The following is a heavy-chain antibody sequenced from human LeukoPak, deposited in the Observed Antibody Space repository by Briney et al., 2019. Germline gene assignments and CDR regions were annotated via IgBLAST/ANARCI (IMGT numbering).Heavy chain of an antibody. J-gene: IGHJ4*02. CDR1: GFTFSSYE. CDR2: ISSSSSTI. Sequence: GGSLRLSCAASGFTFSSYEMNWVRQAPGKGLEWVSYISSSSSTIYYADSVKGRFTISRDNAKNSLYLQMNSLRAEDTAVYYCARGTYGDFDYWGQGTLVTVSS. CDR3: ARGTYGDFDY. V-gene: IGHV3-48*03. D-gene: IGHD4-17*01.